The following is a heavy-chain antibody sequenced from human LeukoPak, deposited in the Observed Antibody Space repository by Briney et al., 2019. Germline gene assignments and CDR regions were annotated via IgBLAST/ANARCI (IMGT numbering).Heavy chain of an antibody. J-gene: IGHJ4*02. CDR1: GGSFSGYY. CDR3: ARGVTMVRGVNQGTNSDY. D-gene: IGHD3-10*01. V-gene: IGHV4-34*01. CDR2: INHSGST. Sequence: SETLSLTCAVYGGSFSGYYWSWIRQPPGKGLEWIGEINHSGSTNYNPSLKSRVTISVDTSKNQFSLKLSSVTAADTAVYYCARGVTMVRGVNQGTNSDYWGQGTLVTVSS.